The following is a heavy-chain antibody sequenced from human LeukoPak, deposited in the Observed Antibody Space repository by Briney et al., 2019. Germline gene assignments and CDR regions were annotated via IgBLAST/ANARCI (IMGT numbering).Heavy chain of an antibody. V-gene: IGHV3-7*04. CDR2: INQDGSEK. CDR3: ARYSALDY. D-gene: IGHD4-11*01. CDR1: GFTFSSYW. Sequence: GGSLRLSCAASGFTFSSYWMSWVRQAPGRGLQWVANINQDGSEKYYVDSVKGRFTISRDNAKNSLYLQMKSLRTEDTAVYYCARYSALDYWGQGTLVTVSS. J-gene: IGHJ4*02.